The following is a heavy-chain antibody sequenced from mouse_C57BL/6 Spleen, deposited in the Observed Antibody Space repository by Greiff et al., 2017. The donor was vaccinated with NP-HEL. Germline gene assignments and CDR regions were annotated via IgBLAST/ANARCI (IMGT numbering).Heavy chain of an antibody. D-gene: IGHD1-1*01. J-gene: IGHJ2*01. CDR3: ARRVREYYFDY. V-gene: IGHV1-63*01. CDR2: IYPGGGYT. Sequence: VKLQESGAELVRPGTSVKMSCKASGYTFTNYWIGWAKQRPGHGLEWIGDIYPGGGYTNYNEKFKGKATLTADKSSSTAYMQFSSLTSEDSAIYYCARRVREYYFDYWGQGTTLTVSS. CDR1: GYTFTNYW.